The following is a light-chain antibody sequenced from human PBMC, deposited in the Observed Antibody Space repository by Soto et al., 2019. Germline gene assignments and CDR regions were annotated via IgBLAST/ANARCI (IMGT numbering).Light chain of an antibody. Sequence: QSVLTQPPSVSGAPGQGVTISCTGSDSNIGAGYDVHWYQQLPGTAPKLLIYANNNRPSGVPDRFSGSKSVMSASLAITGLQAGAEADYYCQSYDNSLSASVFGGGTKLTVL. CDR1: DSNIGAGYD. CDR2: ANN. V-gene: IGLV1-40*01. CDR3: QSYDNSLSASV. J-gene: IGLJ2*01.